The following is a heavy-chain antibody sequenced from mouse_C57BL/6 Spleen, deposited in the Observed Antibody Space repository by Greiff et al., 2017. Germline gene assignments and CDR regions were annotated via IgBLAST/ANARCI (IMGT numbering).Heavy chain of an antibody. CDR2: IDPETGGT. CDR3: TRSSIYYPPAWFAY. J-gene: IGHJ3*01. Sequence: QVQLQQSGAELVRPGASVTLSCKASGYTFTDYEMHWVKQTPVHGLEWIGAIDPETGGTAYNQKFKGKAILTADKSSSTAYMELRSLTSEDSAVYYCTRSSIYYPPAWFAYWGQGTLVTVSA. CDR1: GYTFTDYE. D-gene: IGHD2-1*01. V-gene: IGHV1-15*01.